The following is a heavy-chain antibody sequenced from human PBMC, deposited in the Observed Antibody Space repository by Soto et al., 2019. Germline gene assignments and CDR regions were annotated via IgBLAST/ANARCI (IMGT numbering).Heavy chain of an antibody. J-gene: IGHJ4*02. CDR2: VDYSGSI. V-gene: IGHV4-39*01. CDR3: ARITGHHFDY. D-gene: IGHD3-16*01. CDR1: SGSISITNVF. Sequence: QLQLQESGPGLVESWETLSLTCTVSSGSISITNVFWGWVRQPPGKGLEWIGNVDYSGSISFSPSLASRVTVSVDTSKNQFSLNLYSATAADTAVYYCARITGHHFDYWGQGTLVTVSS.